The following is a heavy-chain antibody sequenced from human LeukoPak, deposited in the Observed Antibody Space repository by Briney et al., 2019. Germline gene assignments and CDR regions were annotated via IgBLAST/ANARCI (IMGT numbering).Heavy chain of an antibody. D-gene: IGHD6-13*01. J-gene: IGHJ5*02. V-gene: IGHV1-18*04. CDR1: GYTFTDYY. Sequence: ASVKVSCKASGYTFTDYYMNWVRQAPGQGLEWMGWISAYNGNTNYAQKLQGRVTMTTDTSISTAYMELSRLRSDDTAVYYCARGKAAVSNWFDPWGQGTLVTVSS. CDR2: ISAYNGNT. CDR3: ARGKAAVSNWFDP.